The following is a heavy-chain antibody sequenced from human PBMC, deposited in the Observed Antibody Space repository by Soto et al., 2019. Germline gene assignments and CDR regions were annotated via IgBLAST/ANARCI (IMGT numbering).Heavy chain of an antibody. CDR3: AKNRGDDSSGYYYSVDY. V-gene: IGHV4-59*01. CDR1: GGSISSYY. CDR2: IYYSGST. Sequence: QVQLQESGPGLVKPSETLSLTCTVSGGSISSYYWSWIRQPPGKGLEWIGYIYYSGSTNYNPSLKGRVTISVDTSKNQFSLKLSSVTAADTAVYYCAKNRGDDSSGYYYSVDYWGQGTLVTVSS. D-gene: IGHD3-22*01. J-gene: IGHJ4*02.